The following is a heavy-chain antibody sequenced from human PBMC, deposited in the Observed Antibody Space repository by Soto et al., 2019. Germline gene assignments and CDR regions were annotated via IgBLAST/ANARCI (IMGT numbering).Heavy chain of an antibody. D-gene: IGHD6-6*01. CDR1: GYSFTSYW. J-gene: IGHJ5*02. Sequence: GESLKISCKGSGYSFTSYWIGWVRQMPGKGLEWMGIIYPGDSDTRYSPSFQGQVTISADKSISTAYLQWSSLKASDTAMYYCARVVAARLGGKNINGFDPWGQGTLVTVSS. CDR3: ARVVAARLGGKNINGFDP. V-gene: IGHV5-51*01. CDR2: IYPGDSDT.